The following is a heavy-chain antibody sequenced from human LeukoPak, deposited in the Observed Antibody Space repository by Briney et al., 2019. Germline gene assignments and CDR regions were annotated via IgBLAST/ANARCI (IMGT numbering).Heavy chain of an antibody. J-gene: IGHJ4*02. CDR2: INHSGST. CDR3: ARGLGIATY. CDR1: GGSFSGYY. Sequence: SETLSLTCAVYGGSFSGYYWSWIRQPPGKGLEWIGEINHSGSTNYNPSLKSRVTISVDTFKNQFSLKLSSVTAADTAVYYCARGLGIATYWGQGTLVTVSS. D-gene: IGHD6-13*01. V-gene: IGHV4-34*01.